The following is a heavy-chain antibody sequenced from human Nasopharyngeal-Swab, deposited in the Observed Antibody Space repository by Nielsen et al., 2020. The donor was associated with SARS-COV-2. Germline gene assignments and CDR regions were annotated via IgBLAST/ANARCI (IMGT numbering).Heavy chain of an antibody. Sequence: GESLKISCTGSGYIFTSYLISWVRQMPGKVLEWMWIISPRDSDTRYSPSFQGQVTISADKSISTAYLQWSSLKASDTAMYYCVRPEGVATSFKYYFQYGMDVWGQGTMVTVPS. J-gene: IGHJ6*02. D-gene: IGHD5-12*01. V-gene: IGHV5-51*01. CDR3: VRPEGVATSFKYYFQYGMDV. CDR2: ISPRDSDT. CDR1: GYIFTSYL.